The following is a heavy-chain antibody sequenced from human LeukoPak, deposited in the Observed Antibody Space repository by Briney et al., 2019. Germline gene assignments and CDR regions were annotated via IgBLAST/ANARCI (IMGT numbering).Heavy chain of an antibody. Sequence: SETLSLTCAVYGGSFSGYYWSWIRQPPGKGLEWIGEISHSGSTNYNPSLKSRVTISVDTSKNQFSLKLSSVTAADTAVYYCARIGYYSDYWGQGTLVTVSS. CDR3: ARIGYYSDY. CDR1: GGSFSGYY. V-gene: IGHV4-34*01. J-gene: IGHJ4*02. D-gene: IGHD6-13*01. CDR2: ISHSGST.